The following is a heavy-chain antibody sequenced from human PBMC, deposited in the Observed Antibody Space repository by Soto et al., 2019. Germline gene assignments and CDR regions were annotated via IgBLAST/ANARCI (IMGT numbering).Heavy chain of an antibody. V-gene: IGHV2-26*01. CDR3: ARISRYDSSGYEDRHYYYGMDV. CDR2: IFSNDEK. Sequence: QVTLKESGPVLVKPTETLTLTCTVSGFSLSNARMGVSWIRQPPGKALEWLAHIFSNDEKSYSTSLKSKLTISKDTSKSQVVLTMTNMDPVDTATYYCARISRYDSSGYEDRHYYYGMDVWGQGTTVTVSS. CDR1: GFSLSNARMG. D-gene: IGHD3-22*01. J-gene: IGHJ6*02.